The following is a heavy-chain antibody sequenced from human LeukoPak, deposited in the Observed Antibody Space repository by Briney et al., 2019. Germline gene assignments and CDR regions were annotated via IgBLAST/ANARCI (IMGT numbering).Heavy chain of an antibody. D-gene: IGHD5-12*01. CDR3: ARDLYSGYDYVGDFDY. CDR1: GYTFTSYG. CDR2: ISAYSGNT. J-gene: IGHJ4*02. V-gene: IGHV1-18*01. Sequence: ASVKVSCKASGYTFTSYGISWVRQAPGQGLEWMGWISAYSGNTNYAQKLQGRVTMTTDTSTSTAYMELRSLRSDDTAVYYCARDLYSGYDYVGDFDYWGQGTLVTVSS.